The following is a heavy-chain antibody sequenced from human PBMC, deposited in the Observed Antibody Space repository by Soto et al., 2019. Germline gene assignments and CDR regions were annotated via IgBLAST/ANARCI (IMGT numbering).Heavy chain of an antibody. D-gene: IGHD4-17*01. V-gene: IGHV3-30-3*01. J-gene: IGHJ6*02. CDR2: ISYDGSNK. CDR1: GFTFSSYA. CDR3: ARDSPTVTTDGLLLYYGMDV. Sequence: GGSLRLSCAASGFTFSSYAMHWVRQAPGKGLEWVAVISYDGSNKYYADSVKGRFTISRDNSKNTLYLQMNSLRAEDTAVYYCARDSPTVTTDGLLLYYGMDVWGQGTTVTVSS.